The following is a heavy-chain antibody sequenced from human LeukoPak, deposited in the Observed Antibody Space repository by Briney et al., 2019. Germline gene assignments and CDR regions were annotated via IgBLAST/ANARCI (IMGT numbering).Heavy chain of an antibody. CDR3: ARGVYSSSWYRYYFDY. Sequence: GGSVRLSCAASGFTFSSYWMSWVRRSPGKGLEWLANIKPDESEKYYVDSVKGRFTISRDNAKNSLYLQMNSLRAEDTAVYYCARGVYSSSWYRYYFDYWGQGTLVTVSS. V-gene: IGHV3-7*04. D-gene: IGHD6-13*01. CDR1: GFTFSSYW. J-gene: IGHJ4*02. CDR2: IKPDESEK.